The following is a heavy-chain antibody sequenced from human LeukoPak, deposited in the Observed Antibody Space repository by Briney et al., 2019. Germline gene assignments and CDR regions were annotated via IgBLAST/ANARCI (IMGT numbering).Heavy chain of an antibody. CDR3: AKGNRYSYGCFDY. CDR1: GFTFSSYA. V-gene: IGHV3-23*01. Sequence: PGGSLRLSCAASGFTFSSYAMSWVRQAPGKGLEWASAISGSGGSTYYADSVKGRFTISRDNSKNTLYLQMNSLRAEDTAVYYCAKGNRYSYGCFDYWGQGTLVTVSS. D-gene: IGHD5-18*01. CDR2: ISGSGGST. J-gene: IGHJ4*02.